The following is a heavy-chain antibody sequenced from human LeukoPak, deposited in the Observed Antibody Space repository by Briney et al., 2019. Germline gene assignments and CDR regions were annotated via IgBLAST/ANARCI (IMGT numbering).Heavy chain of an antibody. Sequence: GGSLRLSCAASGFTFSSYSMNWVRQALGKGLEWVSSISSSSSYIYYADSVKGRFTISRDNAKNSLYLQMNSLRAEDAAVYYCAMFPSSGYAGDYNDYWGQGTLVTVSS. CDR1: GFTFSSYS. CDR2: ISSSSSYI. V-gene: IGHV3-21*01. J-gene: IGHJ4*02. CDR3: AMFPSSGYAGDYNDY. D-gene: IGHD3-22*01.